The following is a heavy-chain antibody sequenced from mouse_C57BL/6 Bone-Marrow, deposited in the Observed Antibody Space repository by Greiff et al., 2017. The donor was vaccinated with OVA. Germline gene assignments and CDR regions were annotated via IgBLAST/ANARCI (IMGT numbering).Heavy chain of an antibody. Sequence: DVKLQESGAELVKPGASVKLSCTASGFNIKDYYMHWVKQRTEQGLEWIGRIDPEDGETKYAPKFQGKATITADTSSNTAYLQLSSLTSEDTAVYYCVWDTTVVAKGDYWGQGTTLTVSS. CDR2: IDPEDGET. D-gene: IGHD1-1*01. CDR1: GFNIKDYY. V-gene: IGHV14-2*01. J-gene: IGHJ2*01. CDR3: VWDTTVVAKGDY.